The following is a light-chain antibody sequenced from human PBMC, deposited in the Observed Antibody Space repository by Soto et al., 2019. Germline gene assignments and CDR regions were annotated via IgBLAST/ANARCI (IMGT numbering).Light chain of an antibody. CDR1: QSVLTS. CDR3: QQYATSPRT. V-gene: IGKV3-20*01. Sequence: EIVLTQSPGTLTLSPGERATLSCRASQSVLTSLAWYQQKPGQAPRLLIYDASSRATAIPDRFSGSGSGTDFTLTLSRLETEDFAVYYCQQYATSPRTFGGGTKGDIK. CDR2: DAS. J-gene: IGKJ4*01.